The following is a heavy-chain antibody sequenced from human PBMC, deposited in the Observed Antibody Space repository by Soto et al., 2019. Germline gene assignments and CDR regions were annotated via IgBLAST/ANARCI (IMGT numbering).Heavy chain of an antibody. Sequence: EVRLVESGGGLVQPGRSLRLSCAASGFTFGDYAMHWVRQAPGKGPEWVSGISWNSGNIGYAEAVKGRFTISRDNAKNSLYLQMNSLSAEDTALYFCVKDGLTSVFGLAYDGSDIWGLGTMVTVSS. J-gene: IGHJ3*02. V-gene: IGHV3-9*01. CDR1: GFTFGDYA. CDR3: VKDGLTSVFGLAYDGSDI. D-gene: IGHD3-3*01. CDR2: ISWNSGNI.